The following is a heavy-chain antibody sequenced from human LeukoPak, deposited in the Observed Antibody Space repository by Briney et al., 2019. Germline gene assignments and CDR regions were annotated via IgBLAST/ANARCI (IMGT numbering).Heavy chain of an antibody. CDR1: GFTVSNNY. CDR2: IYSGGST. CDR3: ARVGGAVFGVVTMAFDY. V-gene: IGHV3-66*01. J-gene: IGHJ4*02. D-gene: IGHD3-3*01. Sequence: GGSLRLSCAASGFTVSNNYMSWVRQAPGKGLEWVSVIYSGGSTYYADSVKGRFTISRDNAKNSLYLQMNSLRAEDTAVYYCARVGGAVFGVVTMAFDYWGQGTLVTVSS.